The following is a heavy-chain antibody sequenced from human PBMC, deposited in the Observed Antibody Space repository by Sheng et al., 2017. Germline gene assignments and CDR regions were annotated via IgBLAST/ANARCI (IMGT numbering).Heavy chain of an antibody. CDR2: IYTSGST. CDR1: GGSISSYY. J-gene: IGHJ5*02. Sequence: QVQLQESGPGLVKPSETLSLTCTVSGGSISSYYWSWIRQPAGKGLEWIGRIYTSGSTNYNPSLKSRVTMSVDTSKNQFSLKLSSVTAADTAVYYCAREWVHAIFGVVIIWFDPWGQGTLVTVSS. V-gene: IGHV4-4*07. D-gene: IGHD3-3*01. CDR3: AREWVHAIFGVVIIWFDP.